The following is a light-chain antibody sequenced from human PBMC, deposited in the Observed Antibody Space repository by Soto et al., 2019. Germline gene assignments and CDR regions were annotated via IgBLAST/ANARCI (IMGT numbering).Light chain of an antibody. Sequence: EIIFTQSPDTLSLSPGERATLSCRSSQTVSSNYLAWCQQRPGQAPRLLIYGASTMAAGIPDRFSGSGSGTDFTLTITRLEPEDSAVYFCQQYTGPPTTFGQGTRLDIK. V-gene: IGKV3-20*01. CDR2: GAS. CDR3: QQYTGPPTT. J-gene: IGKJ5*01. CDR1: QTVSSNY.